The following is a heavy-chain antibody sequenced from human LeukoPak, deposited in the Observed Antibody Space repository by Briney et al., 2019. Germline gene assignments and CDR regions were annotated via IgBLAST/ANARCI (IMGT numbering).Heavy chain of an antibody. CDR3: ARRGGSSSRRSPIDY. D-gene: IGHD6-6*01. Sequence: GRSLRLSCTASGFTFSDYWMTWVRQAPGKGPEWVANIKQDGSQRYYVDFVRGRFTISRDNAKNSLFLQMNGLRAEDTAVYYCARRGGSSSRRSPIDYWGQGTLVTVSS. V-gene: IGHV3-7*01. CDR2: IKQDGSQR. CDR1: GFTFSDYW. J-gene: IGHJ4*02.